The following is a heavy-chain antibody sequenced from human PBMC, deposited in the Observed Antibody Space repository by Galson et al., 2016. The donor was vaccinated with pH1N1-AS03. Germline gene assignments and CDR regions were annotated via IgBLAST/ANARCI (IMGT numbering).Heavy chain of an antibody. V-gene: IGHV3-7*03. Sequence: SLRLSCAASGFSFSASWMSWVRQAPGKGLEWVANIRQDGSEKYYVDSVEGRFTISRDNAKNSLYLQMNSLRDEDRAVYYCAREYPLNYYLDLWGPGTLVTVSS. CDR2: IRQDGSEK. CDR1: GFSFSASW. CDR3: AREYPLNYYLDL. D-gene: IGHD1-7*01. J-gene: IGHJ2*01.